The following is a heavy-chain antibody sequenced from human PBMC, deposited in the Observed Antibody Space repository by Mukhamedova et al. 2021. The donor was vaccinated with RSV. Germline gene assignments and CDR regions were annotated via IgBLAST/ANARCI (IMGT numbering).Heavy chain of an antibody. CDR3: ASEYSSSWYRSPFDY. D-gene: IGHD6-13*01. CDR2: IPSSGINA. Sequence: IPSSGINAEYMGDSVKGRFTISRDNAKNSLYLQMNSLRAEDTAVYYCASEYSSSWYRSPFDYWGQGTLVTVSS. V-gene: IGHV3-48*03. J-gene: IGHJ4*02.